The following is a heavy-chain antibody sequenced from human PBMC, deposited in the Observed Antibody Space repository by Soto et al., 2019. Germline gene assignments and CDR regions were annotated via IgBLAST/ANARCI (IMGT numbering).Heavy chain of an antibody. CDR3: ARDQITGLFDY. Sequence: QVQLQQWGAGLLKPSETLSLTCAVYGGSFSGYYWTWIRQPPGTGLEWIGEINHSGSTNYNPSLKXRVATSVDTSTNQFSLQLPSVTAADTVVFYCARDQITGLFDYWGQGTLVTVSS. V-gene: IGHV4-34*01. CDR1: GGSFSGYY. J-gene: IGHJ4*02. CDR2: INHSGST. D-gene: IGHD2-8*02.